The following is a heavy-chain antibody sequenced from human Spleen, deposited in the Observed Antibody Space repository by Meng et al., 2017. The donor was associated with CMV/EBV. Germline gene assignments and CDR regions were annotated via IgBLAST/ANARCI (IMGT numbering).Heavy chain of an antibody. CDR2: ITSSSIHI. D-gene: IGHD5-18*01. J-gene: IGHJ4*02. CDR1: GFTFSDHS. V-gene: IGHV3-21*01. Sequence: GESLKISCAASGFTFSDHSMSWVRQAPGKGLEWVSSITSSSIHIYYADSVRGRFTVSRDNAEKSLFLQMNSLRAEDTAVYYCARDSVDTADHWGQGALVTVSS. CDR3: ARDSVDTADH.